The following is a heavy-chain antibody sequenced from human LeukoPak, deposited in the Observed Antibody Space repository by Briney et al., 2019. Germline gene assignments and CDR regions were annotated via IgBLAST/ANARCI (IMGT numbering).Heavy chain of an antibody. CDR1: GFTSSNAW. J-gene: IGHJ4*02. Sequence: GGSLRLSCAASGFTSSNAWMSWVRQAPGKGQEWVGRIKSKTDGGTTDYAAPVKGRFTISRDDSKNTLYLQMNSLKTEDTAVYYCTTVFSVMITFGGVIGNDYWGQGTLVTVSS. D-gene: IGHD3-16*02. V-gene: IGHV3-15*01. CDR2: IKSKTDGGTT. CDR3: TTVFSVMITFGGVIGNDY.